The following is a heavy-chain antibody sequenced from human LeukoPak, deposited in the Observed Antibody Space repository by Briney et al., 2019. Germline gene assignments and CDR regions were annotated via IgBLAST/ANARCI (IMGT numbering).Heavy chain of an antibody. CDR2: INPNSGGT. Sequence: ASVKVSCKASGYTFTSYDINWVRQAPGQGLEWMGWINPNSGGTNYAQKFQGRVTMTLDTSISTAYMELTRLRSDDTAVYYCARGDFRSGIWGQGATVTVSS. J-gene: IGHJ3*02. CDR1: GYTFTSYD. CDR3: ARGDFRSGI. V-gene: IGHV1-2*02. D-gene: IGHD3-3*01.